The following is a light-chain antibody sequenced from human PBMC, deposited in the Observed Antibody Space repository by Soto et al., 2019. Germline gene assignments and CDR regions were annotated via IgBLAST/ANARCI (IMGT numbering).Light chain of an antibody. Sequence: EIVMTQSPATLSVSPGERATLSCRASQSVSSYLAWYQQKPGQAPRLLIYGASTRATDIPARFSGSGSGTEFTLTIASLQPDDFATYYCQQYETFSGTFGPGTKVDIK. J-gene: IGKJ1*01. CDR1: QSVSSY. CDR2: GAS. CDR3: QQYETFSGT. V-gene: IGKV3-15*01.